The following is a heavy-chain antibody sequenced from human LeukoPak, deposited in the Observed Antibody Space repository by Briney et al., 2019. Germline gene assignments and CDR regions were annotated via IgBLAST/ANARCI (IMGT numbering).Heavy chain of an antibody. CDR1: GGTFISYA. J-gene: IGHJ4*02. CDR2: IIPIFGTA. D-gene: IGHD3-3*01. V-gene: IGHV1-69*05. Sequence: SVKVSCKASGGTFISYAISWVRQAPGQGLEWMGGIIPIFGTANYAQKFQGRVTITTDESTSTAYMELSSLRSEDTAVYYCALRFLEWPEYGVGFDYWGQGTLVTVSS. CDR3: ALRFLEWPEYGVGFDY.